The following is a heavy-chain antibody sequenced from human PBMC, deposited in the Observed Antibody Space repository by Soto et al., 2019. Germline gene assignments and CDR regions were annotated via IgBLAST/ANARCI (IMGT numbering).Heavy chain of an antibody. Sequence: QVQLVESGGGLVKPGGSLRLSCAASGFSFSDSYMSWVRQAPGKGLEWVAYISGSSGYTGYADSVKGRFTISRDNAENSLYLQMNSLRVEDTAVYYCARDRGGYGPPDVWGQGTTVTVSS. D-gene: IGHD3-10*01. CDR3: ARDRGGYGPPDV. V-gene: IGHV3-11*06. CDR2: ISGSSGYT. CDR1: GFSFSDSY. J-gene: IGHJ6*02.